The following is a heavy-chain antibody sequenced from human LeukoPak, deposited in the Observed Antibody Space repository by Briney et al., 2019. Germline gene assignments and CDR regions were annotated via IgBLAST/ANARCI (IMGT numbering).Heavy chain of an antibody. CDR2: ISGSGGSS. CDR1: GFTFTNYA. Sequence: GGSLRLSCAASGFTFTNYAMTWVRQVPGKGLEWVSHISGSGGSSYHVDSVKGRFTISRDNSKNTLYLQMNSLRPEDTAVYYCAKGGEGGSHRYFEYWGQGTLVTVSS. J-gene: IGHJ4*02. D-gene: IGHD1-26*01. CDR3: AKGGEGGSHRYFEY. V-gene: IGHV3-23*01.